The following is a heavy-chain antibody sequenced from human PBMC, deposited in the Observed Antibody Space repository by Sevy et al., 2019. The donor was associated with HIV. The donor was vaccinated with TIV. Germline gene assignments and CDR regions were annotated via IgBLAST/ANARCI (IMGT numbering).Heavy chain of an antibody. CDR1: GFSLSDHA. Sequence: GGSLRLSCAVSGFSLSDHAVSWVRQTPGKGLEWLAVISYNGRNQYYADSVKGRFTISKDDSKNTLYLQLTSLRAEDTAVYYCARFVGYCSGGRCSIIDFWGQGTLVTVSS. J-gene: IGHJ4*02. V-gene: IGHV3-30*04. CDR3: ARFVGYCSGGRCSIIDF. D-gene: IGHD2-15*01. CDR2: ISYNGRNQ.